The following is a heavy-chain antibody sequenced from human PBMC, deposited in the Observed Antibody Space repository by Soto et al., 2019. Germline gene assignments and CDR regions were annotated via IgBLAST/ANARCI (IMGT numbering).Heavy chain of an antibody. V-gene: IGHV4-59*01. J-gene: IGHJ5*02. Sequence: SETLSLTCTVSGGSISSYYWSWIRQPPGKGLEWIGYIYYSGSTNYNPSLKSRVTISVDTSKNQFSLKLSSVTAADTAVYYCARAGVYPTTVTTGVGCHWFDPWGQGTLVTVSS. CDR1: GGSISSYY. D-gene: IGHD4-17*01. CDR2: IYYSGST. CDR3: ARAGVYPTTVTTGVGCHWFDP.